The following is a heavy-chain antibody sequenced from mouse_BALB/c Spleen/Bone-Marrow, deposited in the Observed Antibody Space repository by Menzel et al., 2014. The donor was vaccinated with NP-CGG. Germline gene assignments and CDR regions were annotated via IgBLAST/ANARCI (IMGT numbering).Heavy chain of an antibody. V-gene: IGHV5-15*02. CDR3: TRDRGYDGGYYFDY. D-gene: IGHD2-2*01. CDR2: ISNLAYSI. CDR1: GFNFSDYG. J-gene: IGHJ2*01. Sequence: DVMLVESGGGVVQPGGSRKLSCAASGFNFSDYGMAWVRLAPGKGPEWVAFISNLAYSIYYADTVTGRFTTSRENAKNTLYLEMSSLRFEDTAMYYCTRDRGYDGGYYFDYWGQGTTPTVSS.